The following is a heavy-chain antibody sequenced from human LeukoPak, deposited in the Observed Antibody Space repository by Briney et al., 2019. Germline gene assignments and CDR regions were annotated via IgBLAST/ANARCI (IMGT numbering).Heavy chain of an antibody. CDR3: ARSANYYDSSGYYSAFDY. D-gene: IGHD3-22*01. V-gene: IGHV1-2*02. Sequence: ASVTVSFMSSGYTFTGCYMHWVRQPPAQGLAWMGGINPNSGGTNYAQKFQGRVTMTRDTSISPAYMELSRLRSDDTAVYYCARSANYYDSSGYYSAFDYWGQGTLVTVSS. J-gene: IGHJ4*02. CDR1: GYTFTGCY. CDR2: INPNSGGT.